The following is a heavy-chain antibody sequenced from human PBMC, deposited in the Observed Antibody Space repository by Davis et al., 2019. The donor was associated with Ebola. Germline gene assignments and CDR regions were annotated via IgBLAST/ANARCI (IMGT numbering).Heavy chain of an antibody. V-gene: IGHV1-46*01. J-gene: IGHJ4*02. CDR2: INPSGGST. D-gene: IGHD6-13*01. CDR3: ARDQGAAGMKGPYYFDY. Sequence: AASVKVSCKASGYTFTSYYMHWVRQAPGQGLEWMGIINPSGGSTSYAQKFQGRVTITADESTSTAYMELSSLRSDDTAVYYCARDQGAAGMKGPYYFDYWGQGTLVTVSS. CDR1: GYTFTSYY.